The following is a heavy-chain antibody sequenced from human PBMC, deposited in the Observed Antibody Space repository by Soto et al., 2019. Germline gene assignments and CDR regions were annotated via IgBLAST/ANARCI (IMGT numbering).Heavy chain of an antibody. V-gene: IGHV1-2*02. Sequence: QVQLVQSGAEVKAPGASVNISCKASGYTFTDSYLHWVRQAPRQGLEWIGCINPNSGDSEYAQRFQGRVTMTGDTSITTAYMALSTLRSADTAVYYCARKEAPRLVGTALFDTWGQGTLVTFSS. J-gene: IGHJ4*02. CDR3: ARKEAPRLVGTALFDT. CDR2: INPNSGDS. CDR1: GYTFTDSY.